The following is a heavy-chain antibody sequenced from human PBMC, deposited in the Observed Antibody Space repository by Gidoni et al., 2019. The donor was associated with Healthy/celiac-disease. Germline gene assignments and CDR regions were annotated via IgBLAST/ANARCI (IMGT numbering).Heavy chain of an antibody. V-gene: IGHV3-49*03. D-gene: IGHD3-3*01. Sequence: EVQLVESGGGLVQPGRSLRLSCTASGFTFGDYAISWFRQAPGKGLEWVGFIRSKAYGGTTEYSASVKGRFTISRDDSKSIAYLQMNSLKTEDTAVYYCTSLTIFGVVTPDYWGQGTLVTVSS. J-gene: IGHJ4*02. CDR3: TSLTIFGVVTPDY. CDR2: IRSKAYGGTT. CDR1: GFTFGDYA.